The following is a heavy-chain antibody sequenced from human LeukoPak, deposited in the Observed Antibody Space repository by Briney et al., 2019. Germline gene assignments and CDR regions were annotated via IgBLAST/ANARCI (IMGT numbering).Heavy chain of an antibody. CDR3: AREEMATIDY. V-gene: IGHV4-4*07. Sequence: PSETLSLTCTVSGGSISSYYWVWIRQPAGKGLEWVGRLYTGGTTNYNPSLKIRVTMSVDTSKNQFSLKLSSVTAADTAVYYCAREEMATIDYWGQGTLVTVSS. D-gene: IGHD5-24*01. CDR1: GGSISSYY. CDR2: LYTGGTT. J-gene: IGHJ4*02.